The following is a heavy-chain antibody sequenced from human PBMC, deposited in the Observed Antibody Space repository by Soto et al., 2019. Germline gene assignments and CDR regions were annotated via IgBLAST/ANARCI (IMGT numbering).Heavy chain of an antibody. J-gene: IGHJ6*03. CDR1: GFTFSSYG. CDR3: AKDNYDFWSGYSDYYYMDV. V-gene: IGHV3-30*18. D-gene: IGHD3-3*01. Sequence: QVQLVESGGGVVQPGRSLRLSCAASGFTFSSYGMHWVRQAPGKGLEWVAVISYDGSNKYYADSVKGRFTISRDNSKNTLYLQMNSLRAEDTAVYYCAKDNYDFWSGYSDYYYMDVWGKGTTVTVSS. CDR2: ISYDGSNK.